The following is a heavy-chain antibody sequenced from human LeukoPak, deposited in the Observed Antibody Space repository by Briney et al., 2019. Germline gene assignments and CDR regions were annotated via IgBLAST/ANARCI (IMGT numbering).Heavy chain of an antibody. CDR1: GYSISSGYY. V-gene: IGHV4-38-2*02. J-gene: IGHJ5*02. CDR3: ARDSGTTGEVKFDP. Sequence: SETLSLTCTASGYSISSGYYWGWIRQPAGKGLEWIGRISGSGTITYNPALQSRLSISIDTSKNQFSLKLMSVTAADTAVYYCARDSGTTGEVKFDPWGQGTLVTVSS. CDR2: ISGSGTI. D-gene: IGHD3-10*01.